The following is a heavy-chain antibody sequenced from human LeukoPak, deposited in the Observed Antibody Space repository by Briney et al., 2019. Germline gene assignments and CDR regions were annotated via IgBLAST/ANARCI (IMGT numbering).Heavy chain of an antibody. Sequence: GGSLRLSCAASGFTFSSYGMHWVRQAPGKGLEGVAFIRYDGSNKYYADSVKGRFTISRDNSKNTLYLQMNSLRAEGTAVYYCAKDLRLSDAFDIWGQGTMVTVSS. CDR2: IRYDGSNK. V-gene: IGHV3-30*02. J-gene: IGHJ3*02. CDR3: AKDLRLSDAFDI. CDR1: GFTFSSYG.